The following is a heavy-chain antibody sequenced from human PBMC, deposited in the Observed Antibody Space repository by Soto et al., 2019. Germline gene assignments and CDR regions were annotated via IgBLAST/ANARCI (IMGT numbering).Heavy chain of an antibody. J-gene: IGHJ4*02. CDR1: GGAFTNYS. CDR3: AKGGYNYAYDY. D-gene: IGHD5-18*01. V-gene: IGHV1-69*02. CDR2: IIPILDIA. Sequence: SVKVSCKASGGAFTNYSISWVRQAPGQGLEWMGRIIPILDIANYAQNFQGRVAITADKSTSTVYMELSSLTSEDTAVYYCAKGGYNYAYDYWGQGPLVTVSS.